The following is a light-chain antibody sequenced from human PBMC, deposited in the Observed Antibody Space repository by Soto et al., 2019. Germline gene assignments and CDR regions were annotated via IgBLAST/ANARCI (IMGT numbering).Light chain of an antibody. V-gene: IGLV1-44*01. CDR2: SNN. Sequence: QSVLTQPPSASGTPGQRVTISCSGSGSNIGSNTVNWYQQLPGTAPKLLIYSNNQRPSGVPDRFSGSKSGTSASLAISGLQSEDEADYYCAAWDDSLVFGGGTKLTVL. J-gene: IGLJ2*01. CDR1: GSNIGSNT. CDR3: AAWDDSLV.